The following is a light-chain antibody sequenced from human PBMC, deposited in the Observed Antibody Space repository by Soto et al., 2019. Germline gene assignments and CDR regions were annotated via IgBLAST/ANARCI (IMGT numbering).Light chain of an antibody. J-gene: IGKJ4*01. CDR3: QQLRMYPST. CDR1: QSLLHNNKFNY. CDR2: LGS. V-gene: IGKV2-28*01. Sequence: DVVLIQSPLSLPVTPGEPASIFCRSSQSLLHNNKFNYLDWYLQKPGQSPQLLIYLGSYRASGVPDRFSGSGSGTDFALTITSLQAEDFATYYCQQLRMYPSTFGGGTKVDIK.